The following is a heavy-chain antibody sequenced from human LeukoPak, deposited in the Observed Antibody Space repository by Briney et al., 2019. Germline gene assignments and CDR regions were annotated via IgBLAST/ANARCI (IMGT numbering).Heavy chain of an antibody. V-gene: IGHV1-69*05. J-gene: IGHJ6*03. Sequence: AASVKVSCKASGGTFSSYAISWVRQAPGQGLEWMGGIIPIFGTANYAQKFQGRVTITTDESTSTAYMELSSLRSEDTAVYYCARGTAPTYRRVHYYYYMDVWGKGTTVTVSS. CDR2: IIPIFGTA. D-gene: IGHD1-14*01. CDR1: GGTFSSYA. CDR3: ARGTAPTYRRVHYYYYMDV.